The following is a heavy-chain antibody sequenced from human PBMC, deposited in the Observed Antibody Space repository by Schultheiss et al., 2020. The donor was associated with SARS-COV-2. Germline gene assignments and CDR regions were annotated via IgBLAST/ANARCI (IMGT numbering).Heavy chain of an antibody. CDR1: GGSISSYY. V-gene: IGHV4-59*12. CDR2: IYYSGNT. CDR3: ARGRYQLLWSYWFDP. Sequence: SETLSLTCTVSGGSISSYYWSWIRQPPGKGLEWIGYIYYSGNTNYNPSLKSRVTMSVDTSKNQFSLKLSSVTAADTAVYYCARGRYQLLWSYWFDPWGQGTLVTVSS. J-gene: IGHJ5*02. D-gene: IGHD2-2*01.